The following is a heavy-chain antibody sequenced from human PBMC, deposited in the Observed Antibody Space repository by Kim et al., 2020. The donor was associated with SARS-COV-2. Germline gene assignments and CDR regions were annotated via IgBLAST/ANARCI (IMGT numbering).Heavy chain of an antibody. D-gene: IGHD5-12*01. CDR3: ARDQGGYDYWRYYFDY. CDR1: GGTFSSYA. J-gene: IGHJ4*02. V-gene: IGHV1-69*04. Sequence: SVKVSCKASGGTFSSYAISWVRQAPGQGLEWMGRIIPILGIANYAQKFQGRVTITADKSTSTAYMELSSLRSEDTAVYYCARDQGGYDYWRYYFDYWGQGTLVTVSS. CDR2: IIPILGIA.